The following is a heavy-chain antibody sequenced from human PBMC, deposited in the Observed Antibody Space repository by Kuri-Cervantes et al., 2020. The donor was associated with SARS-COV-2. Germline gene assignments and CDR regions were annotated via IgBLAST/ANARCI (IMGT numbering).Heavy chain of an antibody. J-gene: IGHJ4*02. Sequence: ETLSLTCAASGFTFSSYAMSWVRQAPGKGLEWVSSISSSSSYIYYADSVKGRFTISRDNAKNSLYLQMNSLRAEDTAVYYCARVRSWDEYFDYWGQGTLVTVSS. CDR1: GFTFSSYA. CDR2: ISSSSSYI. CDR3: ARVRSWDEYFDY. D-gene: IGHD6-13*01. V-gene: IGHV3-21*01.